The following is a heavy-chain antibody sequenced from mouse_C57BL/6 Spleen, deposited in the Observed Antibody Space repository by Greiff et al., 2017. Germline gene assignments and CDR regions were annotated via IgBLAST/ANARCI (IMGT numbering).Heavy chain of an antibody. D-gene: IGHD2-1*01. CDR3: TRDRDGNYYYHAMDY. J-gene: IGHJ4*01. Sequence: EVQLVESGEGLVKPGGSLKLSCAASGFTFSSYAMSWVRQTPEKRLEWVAYISSGGDYIYYADTVKGRFTISRDNARNTLYLQISSLKSEDTAMYYCTRDRDGNYYYHAMDYWGQGTLVTVSS. CDR2: ISSGGDYI. CDR1: GFTFSSYA. V-gene: IGHV5-9-1*02.